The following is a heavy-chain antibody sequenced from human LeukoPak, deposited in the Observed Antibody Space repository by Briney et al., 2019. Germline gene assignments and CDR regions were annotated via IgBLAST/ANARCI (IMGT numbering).Heavy chain of an antibody. CDR3: ARGDTAMVDYYYYMDV. CDR1: GVPFSTYG. J-gene: IGHJ6*03. V-gene: IGHV3-23*01. D-gene: IGHD5-18*01. CDR2: ITGSGGST. Sequence: GGTLRLSCAASGVPFSTYGMSWVRQAPGKGLEWVSAITGSGGSTHYAASVRGRFTISRDNSKSTLYLQMNSLRAEDTAVYYCARGDTAMVDYYYYMDVWGKGTTVTISS.